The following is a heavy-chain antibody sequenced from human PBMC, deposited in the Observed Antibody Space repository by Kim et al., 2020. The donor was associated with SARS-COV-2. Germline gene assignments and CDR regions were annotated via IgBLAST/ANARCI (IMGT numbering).Heavy chain of an antibody. V-gene: IGHV3-33*01. CDR2: IWYDGSNK. Sequence: GGSLRLSCAASGFTFSSYGMHWVRQAPGKGLEWVAVIWYDGSNKYYADSVKGRFTISRDNSKNTLYLQMNSLRAEDTAVYYCSRDQTPDDPGEGFDYWGQGTLVTVSS. CDR3: SRDQTPDDPGEGFDY. CDR1: GFTFSSYG. D-gene: IGHD3-16*01. J-gene: IGHJ4*02.